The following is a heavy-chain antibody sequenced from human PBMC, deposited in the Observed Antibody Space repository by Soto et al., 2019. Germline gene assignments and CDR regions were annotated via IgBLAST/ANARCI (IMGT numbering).Heavy chain of an antibody. CDR3: AKAAARFGDTYYVMEV. CDR2: ISGSGGGT. CDR1: GFTFSAYA. D-gene: IGHD3-16*01. J-gene: IGHJ6*04. Sequence: EAQLLESGGGFVQPGGSLRLTCAASGFTFSAYAIMWVRQAPGQGLEWVSTISGSGGGTFYSDSVKGRFTISRDNSKNTASLQMDSLRAEDTALYYCAKAAARFGDTYYVMEVWGKGTTVTASS. V-gene: IGHV3-23*01.